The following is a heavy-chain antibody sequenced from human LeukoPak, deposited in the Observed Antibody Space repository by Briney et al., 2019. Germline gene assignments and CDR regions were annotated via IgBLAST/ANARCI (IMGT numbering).Heavy chain of an antibody. Sequence: GGSLRLSCAASGFTFSSYAMSWVRQAPGKGAKGLEWVSGISGSGGSTYYADSVKGQFTISRDNSNNTLYLQMNSLRAEDTAVYYCARDRRGGPIDSWGQGTLVTVSS. J-gene: IGHJ4*02. CDR2: ISGSGGST. CDR1: GFTFSSYA. D-gene: IGHD3-10*01. CDR3: ARDRRGGPIDS. V-gene: IGHV3-23*01.